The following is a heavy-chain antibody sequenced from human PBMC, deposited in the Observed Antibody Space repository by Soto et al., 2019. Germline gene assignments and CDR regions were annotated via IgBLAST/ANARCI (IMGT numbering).Heavy chain of an antibody. D-gene: IGHD2-21*02. J-gene: IGHJ5*02. CDR2: IYYRGRT. CDR1: GGSVPGGSFY. Sequence: LSETLSLTCTVSGGSVPGGSFYWTWIRQPPGKALEGIGYIYYRGRTNYSPSLKSRVTMSLNTSKTQVSLKLTPVTAADTAVYYCASGTVVTGMFDPWGQGTLVTVS. V-gene: IGHV4-61*01. CDR3: ASGTVVTGMFDP.